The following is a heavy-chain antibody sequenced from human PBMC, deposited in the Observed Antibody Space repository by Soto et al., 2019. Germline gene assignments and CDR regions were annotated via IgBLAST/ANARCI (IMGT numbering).Heavy chain of an antibody. Sequence: SETLSLTCTVSGGSISSGGYYWSWIRQHPGKGLEWIGYIYYSGSTYYNPSLKSRVTISVDTSKNQFSLKLSSVTAADTAVYYCAGAPGRGFLEWSTYYYYGMDVWGQGTTVTVSS. D-gene: IGHD3-3*01. CDR1: GGSISSGGYY. J-gene: IGHJ6*02. V-gene: IGHV4-31*03. CDR3: AGAPGRGFLEWSTYYYYGMDV. CDR2: IYYSGST.